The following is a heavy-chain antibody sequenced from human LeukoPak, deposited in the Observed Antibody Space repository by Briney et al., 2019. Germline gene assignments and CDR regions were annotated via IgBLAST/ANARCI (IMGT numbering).Heavy chain of an antibody. J-gene: IGHJ6*02. CDR3: ATGYSSGWYDIHYFYGMDV. Sequence: PGGSLRLSCAAYGFGFANYAITWVRQAPGQGLEWVSAITRSGDKTYYADSVKGRFTISRDNSKNTLFLQMNSLRAEDTAVYYCATGYSSGWYDIHYFYGMDVWGQGTTVTASS. D-gene: IGHD6-19*01. V-gene: IGHV3-23*01. CDR1: GFGFANYA. CDR2: ITRSGDKT.